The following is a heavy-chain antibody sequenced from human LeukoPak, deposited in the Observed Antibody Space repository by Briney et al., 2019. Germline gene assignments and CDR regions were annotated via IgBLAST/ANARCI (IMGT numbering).Heavy chain of an antibody. J-gene: IGHJ4*02. Sequence: GGSLRLSCAASGFTFSTYGMHWVRQAPGKGLEWVAFIRYDGSNKYYTDSVKGRFTISRDNSKNTLYLQMNSLRAEDTAVYYCANAPYGGNFRFDYWGQGPWSPSPQ. D-gene: IGHD4-23*01. CDR2: IRYDGSNK. V-gene: IGHV3-30*02. CDR1: GFTFSTYG. CDR3: ANAPYGGNFRFDY.